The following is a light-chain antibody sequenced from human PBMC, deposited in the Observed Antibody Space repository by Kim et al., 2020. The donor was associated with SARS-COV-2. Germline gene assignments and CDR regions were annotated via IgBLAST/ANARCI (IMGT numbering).Light chain of an antibody. J-gene: IGLJ2*01. CDR1: TTDH. Sequence: QSALTQPASVSGSPGQSITISCTGTTTDHVSWYQQHPGKAPKLMIYDVYKWPSGGSHRFSGSKSDNTASLTISGLQADDEADYYCSSYTRSRTLLFG. CDR3: SSYTRSRTLL. CDR2: DVY. V-gene: IGLV2-14*02.